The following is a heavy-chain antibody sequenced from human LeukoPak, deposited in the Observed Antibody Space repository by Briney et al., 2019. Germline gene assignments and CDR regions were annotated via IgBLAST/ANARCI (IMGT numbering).Heavy chain of an antibody. CDR3: ARGDYYDSSGYQAFDY. J-gene: IGHJ4*02. Sequence: ASVKVSCKASGYTFTSYDINWVRQATGQGLEWMGWMNPNSGNTGYAQKFQGRVTITRNTSISTAYMELSSLRSEDTAVYYCARGDYYDSSGYQAFDYWGQGTLVTVSS. V-gene: IGHV1-8*03. CDR2: MNPNSGNT. CDR1: GYTFTSYD. D-gene: IGHD3-22*01.